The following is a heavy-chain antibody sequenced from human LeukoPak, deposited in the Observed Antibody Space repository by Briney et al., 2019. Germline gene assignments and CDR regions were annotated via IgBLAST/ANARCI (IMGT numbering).Heavy chain of an antibody. J-gene: IGHJ5*02. CDR2: INHSGST. Sequence: PSETLSLTCAVYGGSFSGYYWSWIRQPPGKGLEWIGEINHSGSTNYNPSLKSRVTISVDTSKNQFSLKLSSVTAADTAVYYCARRRRYCSGGSCYSFWYNWFDPWGQGTLVTVSS. V-gene: IGHV4-34*01. CDR3: ARRRRYCSGGSCYSFWYNWFDP. D-gene: IGHD2-15*01. CDR1: GGSFSGYY.